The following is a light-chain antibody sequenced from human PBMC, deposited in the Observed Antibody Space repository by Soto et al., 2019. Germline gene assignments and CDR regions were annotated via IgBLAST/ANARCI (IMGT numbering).Light chain of an antibody. Sequence: EIVLTQSPGTLSLSPGEIATLSCRASQSVSSYLAWYQQKPGQAPRLLIYGASTRATGIPARFSGSGSGTEFTLTISSLQSEDFAVYYCQQYNNWPPITFGQGTRLEIK. CDR2: GAS. J-gene: IGKJ5*01. CDR1: QSVSSY. CDR3: QQYNNWPPIT. V-gene: IGKV3-15*01.